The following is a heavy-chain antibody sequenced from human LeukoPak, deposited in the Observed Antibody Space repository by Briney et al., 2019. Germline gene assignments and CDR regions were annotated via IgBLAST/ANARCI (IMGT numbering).Heavy chain of an antibody. CDR2: ISWNSGSI. Sequence: GGSLRLSCAASGFTFDDYAMHWVRQAPGKGLEWVSGISWNSGSIGYADSVKGRFTISRDNAKNSLYLQMNSLRAEDTALYYCAKAGTGTTPYYMDVWGKGTTVTVSS. CDR3: AKAGTGTTPYYMDV. D-gene: IGHD1-7*01. CDR1: GFTFDDYA. V-gene: IGHV3-9*01. J-gene: IGHJ6*03.